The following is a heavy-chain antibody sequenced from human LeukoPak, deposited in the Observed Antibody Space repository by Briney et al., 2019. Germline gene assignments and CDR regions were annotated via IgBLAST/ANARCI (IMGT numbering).Heavy chain of an antibody. CDR3: ARAPYYYDSSGYYPPYFDY. CDR2: INHSGST. Sequence: SETLSLTCAVYGGSSSGYYWSWIRQPPGKGLEWIGEINHSGSTNYNPSLKSRVTISVDMSKNQFSLKLSSATAADTAVYYCARAPYYYDSSGYYPPYFDYWGQGTLVTVSS. J-gene: IGHJ4*02. V-gene: IGHV4-34*01. CDR1: GGSSSGYY. D-gene: IGHD3-22*01.